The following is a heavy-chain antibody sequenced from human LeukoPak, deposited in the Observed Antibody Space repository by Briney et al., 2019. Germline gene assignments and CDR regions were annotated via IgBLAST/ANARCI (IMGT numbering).Heavy chain of an antibody. Sequence: AGGSLRLSCAASGFTFSSYAMSWVRQAPGKGLEWVSAISGSGGSTYYADSVKGRFTISRDNSKNTLYLQMNSLRAEDTAVYYCAARRYFDWLFPIDYWGQGTLVTVSS. V-gene: IGHV3-23*01. CDR3: AARRYFDWLFPIDY. CDR1: GFTFSSYA. CDR2: ISGSGGST. D-gene: IGHD3-9*01. J-gene: IGHJ4*02.